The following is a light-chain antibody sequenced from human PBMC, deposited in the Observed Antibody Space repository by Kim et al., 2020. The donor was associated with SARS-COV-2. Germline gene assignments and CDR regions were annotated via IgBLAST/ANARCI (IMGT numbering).Light chain of an antibody. J-gene: IGKJ5*01. CDR3: QQSYSTLTT. CDR2: AAS. V-gene: IGKV1-39*01. Sequence: DIQMTQSPLSLSASVGDRVTITCRASQTISNYLNWYQQKPGEAPKLLIYAASTLQRGVPSRFSGSGSGTDFTLTISSLQPEDFATYYCQQSYSTLTTFGHGTRLEIK. CDR1: QTISNY.